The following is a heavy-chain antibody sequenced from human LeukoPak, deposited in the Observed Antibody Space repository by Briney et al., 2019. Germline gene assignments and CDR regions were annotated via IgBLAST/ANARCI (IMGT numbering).Heavy chain of an antibody. CDR2: ISGSGGNT. CDR3: ATEKGDSPDY. CDR1: GFTVSSNY. D-gene: IGHD2-21*01. J-gene: IGHJ4*02. V-gene: IGHV3-23*01. Sequence: PGGSLRLSCAVSGFTVSSNYMSWVRQAPGKGLEWVSGISGSGGNTYHADSVKGRFTISRDNSKNTLYVQMNSLRAEDTAVYYCATEKGDSPDYWGQGTLVTVSS.